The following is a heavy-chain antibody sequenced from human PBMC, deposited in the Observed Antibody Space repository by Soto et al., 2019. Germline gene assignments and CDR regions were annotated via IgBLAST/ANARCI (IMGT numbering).Heavy chain of an antibody. CDR3: ARDTGDSSGYYYFDY. CDR2: INPNSGGT. CDR1: GYTFTGYY. V-gene: IGHV1-2*02. J-gene: IGHJ4*02. Sequence: ASVKVSCKASGYTFTGYYMHWARQAPGQGLEWMGWINPNSGGTNYAQKFQGRVTMTRDTSISTAYMELSRLRSDDTAVYYCARDTGDSSGYYYFDYWGQGTLVTVSS. D-gene: IGHD3-22*01.